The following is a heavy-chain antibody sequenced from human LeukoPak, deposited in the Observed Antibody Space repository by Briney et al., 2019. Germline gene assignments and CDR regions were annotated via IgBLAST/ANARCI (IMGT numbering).Heavy chain of an antibody. J-gene: IGHJ3*02. D-gene: IGHD2-15*01. CDR1: GYTFTGYY. CDR2: INPDSGGT. V-gene: IGHV1-2*04. Sequence: GASVNVSCKASGYTFTGYYMHWVRQAPGQGLEWMGWINPDSGGTNYAQKFQGWVTMTRDTSISTAYMELSRLRSDDTAVYYCAFGRRYCSGGSCFVAFDIWGQGTMVTVSS. CDR3: AFGRRYCSGGSCFVAFDI.